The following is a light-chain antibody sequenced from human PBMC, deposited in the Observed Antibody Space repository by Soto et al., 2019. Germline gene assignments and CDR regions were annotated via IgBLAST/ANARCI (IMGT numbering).Light chain of an antibody. J-gene: IGKJ5*01. CDR2: GAS. V-gene: IGKV3-15*01. CDR1: ESVSSN. CDR3: QQYNSLPPIT. Sequence: GERATLSCRASESVSSNLAWYQQRPGQAPRLVIYGASTRATGIPARFSGGGSGTEFTLTISSLQSEDFAVHYCQQYNSLPPITFG.